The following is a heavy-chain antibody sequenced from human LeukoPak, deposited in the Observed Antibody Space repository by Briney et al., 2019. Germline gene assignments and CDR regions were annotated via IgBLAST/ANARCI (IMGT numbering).Heavy chain of an antibody. J-gene: IGHJ4*02. D-gene: IGHD3-10*01. V-gene: IGHV3-21*04. CDR2: ISSSSSYI. Sequence: GGSLRLSCAASGFTFSSYSMNWVRQAPGKGLEWVSSISSSSSYIYYADSVKGRFTISRDNSKNTLYLQMNSLRAEDTAVYYCARDSFQGSGFDYWGQGALVTVSS. CDR3: ARDSFQGSGFDY. CDR1: GFTFSSYS.